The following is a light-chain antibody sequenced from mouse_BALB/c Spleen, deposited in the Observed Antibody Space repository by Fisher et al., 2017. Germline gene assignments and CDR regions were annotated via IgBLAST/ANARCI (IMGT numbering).Light chain of an antibody. CDR3: QQWSSYPLT. CDR1: SSVSY. Sequence: IVITQSLAIMSASLGEEITLTCSASSSVSYMHWYQQKSGTSPKLLIYSTSNLASGVPSRFSGSGSGTFYSLTISSVEAEDAATYYCQQWSSYPLTFGAGTKLELK. CDR2: STS. J-gene: IGKJ5*01. V-gene: IGKV4-80*01.